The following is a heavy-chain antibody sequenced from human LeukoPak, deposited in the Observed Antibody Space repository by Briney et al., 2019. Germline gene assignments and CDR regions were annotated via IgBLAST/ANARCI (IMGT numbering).Heavy chain of an antibody. V-gene: IGHV4-30-2*01. J-gene: IGHJ6*02. CDR1: GGSISSGGYS. D-gene: IGHD3-10*01. Sequence: SETLSLTCAVSGGSISSGGYSWGWIRQPPGKGLEWIGYIYHSGSTYYNPSLKSRVTISVDRSKNQFSLKLSSVTAADTAVYYCARDRVTMVRGAHYYYGMDVWGQGTTVTVSS. CDR2: IYHSGST. CDR3: ARDRVTMVRGAHYYYGMDV.